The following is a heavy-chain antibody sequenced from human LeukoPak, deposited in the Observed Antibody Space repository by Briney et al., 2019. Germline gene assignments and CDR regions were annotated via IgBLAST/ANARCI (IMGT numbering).Heavy chain of an antibody. J-gene: IGHJ4*02. V-gene: IGHV3-30-3*01. Sequence: PGGSLRLSCAASGFTFSSYAMHWVRQAPGKGLEWVAVISYDGSNKYCADSVKGRFTISRDNSKNTLYLQMNSLRAEDTAVYYCARVNSGYDSERFDNWGQGTLVTVSS. CDR1: GFTFSSYA. CDR3: ARVNSGYDSERFDN. D-gene: IGHD5-12*01. CDR2: ISYDGSNK.